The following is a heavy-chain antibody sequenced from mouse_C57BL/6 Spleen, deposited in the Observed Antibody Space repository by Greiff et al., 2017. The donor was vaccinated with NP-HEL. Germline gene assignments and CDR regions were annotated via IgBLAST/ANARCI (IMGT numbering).Heavy chain of an antibody. CDR3: ARYLRAQISSSPYYYAMDY. Sequence: EVKLVESGGGLVQPGGSLSLSCAASGFTFTDYYMSWVRQPPGKALEWLGFIRNKANGYTTEYSASVKGRFTISRDNSQSILYLQMNALRAEDSATYYCARYLRAQISSSPYYYAMDYWGQGTSVTVSS. J-gene: IGHJ4*01. V-gene: IGHV7-3*01. D-gene: IGHD1-1*01. CDR2: IRNKANGYTT. CDR1: GFTFTDYY.